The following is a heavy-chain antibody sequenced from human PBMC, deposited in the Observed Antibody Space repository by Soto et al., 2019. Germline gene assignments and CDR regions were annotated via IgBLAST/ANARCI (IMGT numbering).Heavy chain of an antibody. CDR3: ARSFTKSRRGGVAFDY. Sequence: QVQLVQSGAEVKKPGSSVKVSCTTSGGTISSFAIHWVRQAPGQGLEWMGGIIPSDGSTKFAEKFQGRVAITADASTSTACMELSSLRSDDTAVYYCARSFTKSRRGGVAFDYWGQGTLLTVSP. V-gene: IGHV1-69*12. CDR1: GGTISSFA. J-gene: IGHJ4*02. D-gene: IGHD3-3*01. CDR2: IIPSDGST.